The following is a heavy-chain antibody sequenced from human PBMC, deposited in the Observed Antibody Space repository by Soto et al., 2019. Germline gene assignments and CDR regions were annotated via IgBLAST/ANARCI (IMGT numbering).Heavy chain of an antibody. D-gene: IGHD1-26*01. CDR1: GFTFSTYG. J-gene: IGHJ4*02. Sequence: EVQLVESGGGLVQPGGSLRLSCAASGFTFSTYGMNWVRQAPGKGLEWISFISSSSSTIYYADSVKDRFTIFRDNAKNSMYLQMNSLRDEDTAVYYCPRVGWELDYWGQGTLVTVSS. V-gene: IGHV3-48*02. CDR2: ISSSSSTI. CDR3: PRVGWELDY.